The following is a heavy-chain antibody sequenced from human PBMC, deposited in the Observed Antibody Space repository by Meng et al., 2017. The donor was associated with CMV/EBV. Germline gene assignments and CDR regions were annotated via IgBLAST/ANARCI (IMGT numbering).Heavy chain of an antibody. V-gene: IGHV4-30-4*08. CDR3: ARVMGPNRTPYYFDY. J-gene: IGHJ4*02. D-gene: IGHD1-14*01. Sequence: VPLQEAGPGLVKPSQILSLTCTVSGGSISSGDYYWSWIRQPPGKGLEWIGYIYYSGSTYYNPSLKSRVTISVDTSKNQFSLKLSSVTAADTAVYYCARVMGPNRTPYYFDYWGQGTLVTVSS. CDR1: GGSISSGDYY. CDR2: IYYSGST.